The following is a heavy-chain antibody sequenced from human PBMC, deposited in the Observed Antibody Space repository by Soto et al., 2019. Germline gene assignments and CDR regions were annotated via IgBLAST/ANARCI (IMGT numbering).Heavy chain of an antibody. J-gene: IGHJ6*03. Sequence: SETMSLTYVVSGGYLSDYFWSWIRQKQGMALEWIGEINHLGSINYNPSLKSRVTMSVDTSKNQFSLTLNSVTAADTATYYCARGGISHWAYFYYMDVWDRGTTVTVSS. CDR2: INHLGSI. CDR3: ARGGISHWAYFYYMDV. CDR1: GGYLSDYF. V-gene: IGHV4-34*01. D-gene: IGHD2-21*01.